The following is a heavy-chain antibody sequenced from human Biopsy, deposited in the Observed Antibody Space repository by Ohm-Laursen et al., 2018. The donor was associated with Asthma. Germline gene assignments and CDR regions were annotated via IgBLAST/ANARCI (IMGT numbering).Heavy chain of an antibody. Sequence: GTLSLTCGVYPGSFSGFFWTWIRQSPGKGLEWIGETNERGVTNNNPSLKSRVIISIDTYWNRVSLKLTSVTAADTAVYYCARGPELDVWGQGTTVTVSS. CDR3: ARGPELDV. CDR1: PGSFSGFF. V-gene: IGHV4-34*01. CDR2: TNERGVT. J-gene: IGHJ6*02.